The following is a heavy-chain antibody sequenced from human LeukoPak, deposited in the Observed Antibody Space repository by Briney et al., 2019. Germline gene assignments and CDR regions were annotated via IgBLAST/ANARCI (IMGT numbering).Heavy chain of an antibody. CDR2: ISTSTSTA. V-gene: IGHV3-48*02. J-gene: IGHJ4*02. CDR1: GFTFNIYS. Sequence: PGRSLRLSCAASGFTFNIYSMNWVRQAPGKGLEWVASISTSTSTAYYADSVKGRFTISRDNAKNSLYLQMNSLRHEDTAVYYCARVTGNLNGDYWGQGTLVTVSS. D-gene: IGHD1-14*01. CDR3: ARVTGNLNGDY.